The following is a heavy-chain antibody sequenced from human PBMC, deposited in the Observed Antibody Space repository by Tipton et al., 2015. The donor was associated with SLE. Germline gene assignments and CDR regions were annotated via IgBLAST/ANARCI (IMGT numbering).Heavy chain of an antibody. V-gene: IGHV4-30-4*08. CDR3: ARHSRDIVVVTPHGAFDI. J-gene: IGHJ3*02. Sequence: TLSLTCSVSGASFSSGDYYWSWIRQPPGKGLEWIGYIYTSGSTNYNPSLKSRVTISVDTSKNQFSLKLSSVTAADTAVYYCARHSRDIVVVTPHGAFDIWGQGTMVTVSS. CDR2: IYTSGST. CDR1: GASFSSGDYY. D-gene: IGHD2-21*02.